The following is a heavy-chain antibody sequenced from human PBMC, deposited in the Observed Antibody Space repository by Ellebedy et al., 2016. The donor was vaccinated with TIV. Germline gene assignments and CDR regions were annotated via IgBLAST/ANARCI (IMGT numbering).Heavy chain of an antibody. CDR2: INPDSGGT. CDR1: GYVFTAYY. J-gene: IGHJ6*02. CDR3: ARVLRATSGMDV. V-gene: IGHV1-2*02. Sequence: ASVKVSCKTSGYVFTAYYIHWVRQAPGQGLEWMGWINPDSGGTNLPQKFQGRVTITRDTSVNTAYMELNRLQSDDTAVYYCARVLRATSGMDVWGHGTTVIVS. D-gene: IGHD4/OR15-4a*01.